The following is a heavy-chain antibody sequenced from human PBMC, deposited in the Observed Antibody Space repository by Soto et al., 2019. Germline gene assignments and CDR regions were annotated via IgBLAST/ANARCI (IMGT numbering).Heavy chain of an antibody. V-gene: IGHV3-23*01. CDR3: ARGGTGSIGWFDP. D-gene: IGHD1-1*01. J-gene: IGHJ5*02. CDR1: RFTFTNYA. CDR2: IRGGGITT. Sequence: GGSLRLSCAAPRFTFTNYAMTWVRQAPGKGLEWVSTIRGGGITTYYADPVKGRFTISRDNSKNTLYLQMNSLRVEDTAVYYCARGGTGSIGWFDPWGQGTLVTVSS.